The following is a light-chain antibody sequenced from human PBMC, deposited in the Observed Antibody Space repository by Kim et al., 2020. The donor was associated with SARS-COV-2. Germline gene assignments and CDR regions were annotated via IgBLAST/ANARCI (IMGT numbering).Light chain of an antibody. J-gene: IGKJ2*01. CDR3: QQYHNWPEA. V-gene: IGKV3-15*01. CDR1: QIVTTS. CDR2: GAS. Sequence: VLPRERATHSCWARQIVTTSLTWYQQKPGQAPRLLIYGASTRAAGLPARFSGSGFATQFTLTISRLQSEDFALYYCQQYHNWPEAFGQGTKVDIK.